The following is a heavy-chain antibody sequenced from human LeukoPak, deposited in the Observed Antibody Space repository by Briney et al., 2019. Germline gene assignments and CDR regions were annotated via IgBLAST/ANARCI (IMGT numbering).Heavy chain of an antibody. J-gene: IGHJ5*02. CDR1: RYTFTDYY. D-gene: IGHD2-2*01. CDR2: INPNSGGT. V-gene: IGHV1-2*02. Sequence: ASVKVSCKASRYTFTDYYMHWVRQAPGQGLEWMGWINPNSGGTNYAQKFEGRVTMTRDTSISTAYMELSRLRSDDTAVYYCARGGWSLGYCSSSSCLDWFDPWGQGTLVTVSS. CDR3: ARGGWSLGYCSSSSCLDWFDP.